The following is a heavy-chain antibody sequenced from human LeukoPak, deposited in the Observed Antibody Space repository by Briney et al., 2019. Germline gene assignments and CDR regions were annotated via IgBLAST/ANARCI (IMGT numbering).Heavy chain of an antibody. CDR1: GFTFSSYA. CDR2: ISGSGGST. J-gene: IGHJ6*02. Sequence: AGGSLRLSCAASGFTFSSYAMSWVRQAPGKGLEWVSAISGSGGSTYYADSVKGRFTISRDNSKNTLYLQMNSLRAEDTAVYYCATQKDTSIAARDPYYYYGMDVWGQGTTVTVSS. V-gene: IGHV3-23*01. D-gene: IGHD6-6*01. CDR3: ATQKDTSIAARDPYYYYGMDV.